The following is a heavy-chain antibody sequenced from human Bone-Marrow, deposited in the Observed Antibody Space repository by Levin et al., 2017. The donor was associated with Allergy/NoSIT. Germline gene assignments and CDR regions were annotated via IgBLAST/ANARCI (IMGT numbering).Heavy chain of an antibody. V-gene: IGHV1-2*06. Sequence: ASVKVSCKASGYTFNDYYMDWVRQAPGQGLEWMGRINPNSGDTDYAQKFRGRVTLTRDTSITTAYMELSSLRSDDTAVYYCAREMWFYAYWGQGTLVTVSS. CDR2: INPNSGDT. CDR3: AREMWFYAY. D-gene: IGHD2/OR15-2a*01. CDR1: GYTFNDYY. J-gene: IGHJ4*02.